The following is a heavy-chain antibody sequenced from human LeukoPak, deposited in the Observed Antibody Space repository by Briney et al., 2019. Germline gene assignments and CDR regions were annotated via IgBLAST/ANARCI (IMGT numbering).Heavy chain of an antibody. D-gene: IGHD6-19*01. Sequence: SETLSLTCTVSGGSISSYYWSWIRQPPGKGLEWIGYIYYSGSTNYNPSLKSRVTISVDTSKNQFSLKLSSVTAADTAVYYCARIGEQWLPRGYFDYWGQGTLVTVSS. J-gene: IGHJ4*02. CDR1: GGSISSYY. CDR2: IYYSGST. CDR3: ARIGEQWLPRGYFDY. V-gene: IGHV4-59*01.